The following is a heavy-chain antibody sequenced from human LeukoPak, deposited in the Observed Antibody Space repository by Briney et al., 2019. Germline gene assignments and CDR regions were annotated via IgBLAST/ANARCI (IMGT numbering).Heavy chain of an antibody. Sequence: GASVKVSCKASGYTFTSYGISWVRQAPGQGLEWMGWISAYNGNTNYAQKLQGRVTMTTDTSTSTAYMELRSPRSDDTAVYYCARDPFSRGYSYGYGSDFDYWGQGTLVTVSS. V-gene: IGHV1-18*04. D-gene: IGHD5-18*01. CDR3: ARDPFSRGYSYGYGSDFDY. CDR2: ISAYNGNT. CDR1: GYTFTSYG. J-gene: IGHJ4*02.